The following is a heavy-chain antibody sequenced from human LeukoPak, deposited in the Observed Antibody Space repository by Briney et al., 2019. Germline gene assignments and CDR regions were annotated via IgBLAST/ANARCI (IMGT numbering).Heavy chain of an antibody. Sequence: GALRLSCAASGFTFSSYSMNWVRQAPGKGLEWVSSISSSSRYINFADSVKGRFTISRDNAKNSLYLQMNSLRAEDTAVYYCAELGITMIGGVWGKGTTVTISS. D-gene: IGHD3-10*02. CDR3: AELGITMIGGV. CDR2: ISSSSRYI. V-gene: IGHV3-21*01. CDR1: GFTFSSYS. J-gene: IGHJ6*04.